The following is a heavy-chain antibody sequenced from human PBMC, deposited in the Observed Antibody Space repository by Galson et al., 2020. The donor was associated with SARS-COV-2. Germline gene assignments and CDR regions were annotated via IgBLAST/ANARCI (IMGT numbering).Heavy chain of an antibody. CDR3: TRGPLDHGDYGMDG. Sequence: ASVTVSCAASGYDFAKFGFNWVRQAPGQGLEWLGWISGYNGYTRYGDKFEGRLTLTTDDPTTTAYLEMKSLRSNDTAVYYCTRGPLDHGDYGMDGWGQGTTVIVSS. D-gene: IGHD3-9*01. V-gene: IGHV1-18*01. CDR1: GYDFAKFG. J-gene: IGHJ6*02. CDR2: ISGYNGYT.